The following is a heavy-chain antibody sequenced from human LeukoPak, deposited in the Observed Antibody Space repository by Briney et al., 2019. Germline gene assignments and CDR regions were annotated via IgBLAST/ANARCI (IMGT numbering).Heavy chain of an antibody. CDR3: ARHRAGGRWLQTTYYFDY. D-gene: IGHD2-15*01. V-gene: IGHV5-51*01. Sequence: GESLKISCKGSGYSFTSYWIGWVRQMPGKGLEWMGIIYPGDSDTRYSPSFQGQVTISADKSISTAYLQWSSLKASDTAIYYCARHRAGGRWLQTTYYFDYWGQGTLVTVSS. CDR1: GYSFTSYW. CDR2: IYPGDSDT. J-gene: IGHJ4*02.